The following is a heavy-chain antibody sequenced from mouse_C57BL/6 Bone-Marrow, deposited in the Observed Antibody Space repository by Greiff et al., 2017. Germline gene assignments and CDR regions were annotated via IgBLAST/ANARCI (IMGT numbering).Heavy chain of an antibody. D-gene: IGHD2-3*01. CDR1: GFSLTSYG. V-gene: IGHV2-3*01. Sequence: LQLRRSGPGLLAPSQSLSITCPFSGFSLTSYGVSWFRQPPGKGLEWLGVIWGDGSTNYHSALISRLSISKNNSKSQVFLKLNSLQTDDTATYYCAKTLYDGSFAYWGQGTLVTVSA. J-gene: IGHJ3*01. CDR2: IWGDGST. CDR3: AKTLYDGSFAY.